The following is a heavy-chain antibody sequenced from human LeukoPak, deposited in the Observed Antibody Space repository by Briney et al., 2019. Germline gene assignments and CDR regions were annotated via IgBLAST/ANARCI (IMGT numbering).Heavy chain of an antibody. Sequence: SETLSLTCAVSGGSISSSNWWSWVRQPPGKGLEWIGEIYHSGSTNYNPSLKSRVTISVDKSKNQFSLKLSSVTAADTAVYYCAIWELNYYYGMDVWGQGTTVTVSS. CDR1: GGSISSSNW. J-gene: IGHJ6*02. D-gene: IGHD4-23*01. CDR3: AIWELNYYYGMDV. CDR2: IYHSGST. V-gene: IGHV4-4*02.